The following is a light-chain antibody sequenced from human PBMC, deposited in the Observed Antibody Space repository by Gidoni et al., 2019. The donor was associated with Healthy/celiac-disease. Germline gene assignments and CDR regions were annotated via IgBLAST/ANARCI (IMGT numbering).Light chain of an antibody. CDR1: QSISSY. V-gene: IGKV1-39*01. CDR2: AAS. Sequence: IQMTQSPSSLPASVGDRVTITCRASQSISSYLNWYQQKPGKAPKLLIYAASSLQSGVPSRFSGSGSGTDFTLTISSLQPEDFATYYCQQSYSTPQTFGGXTKVEIK. J-gene: IGKJ4*01. CDR3: QQSYSTPQT.